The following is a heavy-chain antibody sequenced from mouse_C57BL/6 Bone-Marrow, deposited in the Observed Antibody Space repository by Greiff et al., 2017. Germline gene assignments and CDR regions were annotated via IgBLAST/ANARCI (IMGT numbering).Heavy chain of an antibody. CDR1: GFTFSDYG. J-gene: IGHJ2*01. CDR3: ARNNYQVY. Sequence: SGGGLVKPGGSLKLSCAASGFTFSDYGMHWVRQAPEKGLEWVAYISSSSSTIYYADTVKGRFTISRDNDKNTLFLHMTSMRSEATAMYYCARNNYQVYWGQGTTLTVSS. V-gene: IGHV5-17*01. CDR2: ISSSSSTI. D-gene: IGHD1-3*01.